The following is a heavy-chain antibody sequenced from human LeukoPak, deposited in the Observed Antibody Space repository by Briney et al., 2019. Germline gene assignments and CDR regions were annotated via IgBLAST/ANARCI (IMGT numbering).Heavy chain of an antibody. D-gene: IGHD3-9*01. CDR2: INPNSGGT. V-gene: IGHV1-2*02. J-gene: IGHJ4*02. CDR1: GYTFTGYY. CDR3: ARADLLTGYYILDY. Sequence: ASVKVSCKASGYTFTGYYMHWVRQAPGQGLEWMGWINPNSGGTNYAQKFQGRVTMTRDTSISTPYMELSRLRSDDTATYYCARADLLTGYYILDYWGQGTLVTVSS.